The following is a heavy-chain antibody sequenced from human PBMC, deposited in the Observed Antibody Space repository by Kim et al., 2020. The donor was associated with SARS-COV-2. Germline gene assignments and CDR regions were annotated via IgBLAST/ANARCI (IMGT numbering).Heavy chain of an antibody. CDR2: IIPIFGTA. D-gene: IGHD3-3*01. CDR1: GGTFSSYA. Sequence: SVKVSCKASGGTFSSYAISWVRQAPGQGLEWMGGIIPIFGTANYAQKFQGRVTITADESTSTAYMELSSLRSEDTAVYYCARDDPRAYDFWSGYYQTTVFDPGYYYGMDVWGQGTTVTVSS. J-gene: IGHJ6*02. V-gene: IGHV1-69*13. CDR3: ARDDPRAYDFWSGYYQTTVFDPGYYYGMDV.